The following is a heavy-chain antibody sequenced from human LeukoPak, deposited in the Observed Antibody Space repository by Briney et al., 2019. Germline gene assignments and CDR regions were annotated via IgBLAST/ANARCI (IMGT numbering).Heavy chain of an antibody. CDR3: AREGGDPRWLNP. CDR1: GGSISSYY. D-gene: IGHD6-25*01. J-gene: IGHJ5*02. Sequence: SETLSLTCTVSGGSISSYYWTWIRQSAGKGLEWIGRINTSGSTNYNPSLRSRATMSVNTSKNQFSLNLTSVTAADTAVYSCAREGGDPRWLNPWGQGTLVTVSS. CDR2: INTSGST. V-gene: IGHV4-4*07.